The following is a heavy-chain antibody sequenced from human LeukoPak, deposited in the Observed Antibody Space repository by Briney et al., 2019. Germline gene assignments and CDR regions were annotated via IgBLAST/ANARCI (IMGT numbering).Heavy chain of an antibody. Sequence: SETLSLTCTVSTGSPTSSRYYWGWIRQPPGRGLDWIGRIYYSGSTYYNPSLKNRVTISVDTSKTKLSLKLSSVTAADTAVYYCARQLGYCSSTSCYADKVDYWGQGTLVTVSS. CDR2: IYYSGST. CDR1: TGSPTSSRYY. V-gene: IGHV4-39*01. D-gene: IGHD2-2*01. CDR3: ARQLGYCSSTSCYADKVDY. J-gene: IGHJ4*02.